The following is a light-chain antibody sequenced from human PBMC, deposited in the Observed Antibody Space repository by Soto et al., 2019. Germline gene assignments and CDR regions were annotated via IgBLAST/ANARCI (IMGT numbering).Light chain of an antibody. Sequence: EIVMPQSPATLSVSPGERATLSCRASQSVSRNLAWYQQKPVQPPRLLIYEASTRATGVPARFGGSGSGTEFNLTISGLQSDDFAVYYCQQYGDWPPDTFGQGTKVEI. V-gene: IGKV3-15*01. CDR2: EAS. CDR3: QQYGDWPPDT. J-gene: IGKJ2*01. CDR1: QSVSRN.